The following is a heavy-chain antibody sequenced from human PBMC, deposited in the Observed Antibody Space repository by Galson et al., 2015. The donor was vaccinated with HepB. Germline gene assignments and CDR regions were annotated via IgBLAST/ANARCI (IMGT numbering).Heavy chain of an antibody. D-gene: IGHD3-10*01. CDR3: AKDLRFGESAFDY. J-gene: IGHJ4*02. CDR2: ISYDGSNK. Sequence: SLRLSCAASGFTFSSYGMHWVRQAPGKGLEWVAVISYDGSNKYYADSVKGRFTISRDNSKNTLYLQMNSLRAEDTAVYYCAKDLRFGESAFDYWGQGTLVTVSS. V-gene: IGHV3-30*18. CDR1: GFTFSSYG.